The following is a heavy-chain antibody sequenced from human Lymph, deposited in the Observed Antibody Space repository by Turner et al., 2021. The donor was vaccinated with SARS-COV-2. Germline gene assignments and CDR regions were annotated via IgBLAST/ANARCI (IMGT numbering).Heavy chain of an antibody. Sequence: EVQLVETGGGFIKPGGCLSLACAASGFTVSINYMTWVRQAPGKGLEWVSLIYSSGSTYYADSVKGRFTISRDNSKNTLYLQMNSLRAEDTAIYYCARDLQLYGMDVWGQGTTVTVSS. V-gene: IGHV3-53*02. D-gene: IGHD1-1*01. CDR3: ARDLQLYGMDV. CDR2: IYSSGST. CDR1: GFTVSINY. J-gene: IGHJ6*02.